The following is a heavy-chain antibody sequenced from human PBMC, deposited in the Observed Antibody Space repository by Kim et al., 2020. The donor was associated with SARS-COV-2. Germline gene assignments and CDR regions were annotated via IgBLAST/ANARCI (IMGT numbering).Heavy chain of an antibody. Sequence: GGSTIYAESVRKSLTISRDNSKNTVYLQMNSLRAEDTAVYHCARGGMDVWGQGTTVTVSS. CDR3: ARGGMDV. V-gene: IGHV3-66*01. J-gene: IGHJ6*02. CDR2: GGST.